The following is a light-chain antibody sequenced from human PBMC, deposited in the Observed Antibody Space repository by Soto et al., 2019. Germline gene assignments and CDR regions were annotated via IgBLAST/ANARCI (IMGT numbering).Light chain of an antibody. CDR2: DNN. Sequence: QSVLTQPPSVSAAPGQKVTISCSGSSSNLGNNYVSWYQQLPGTAPKLLIYDNNKRPSGIPDRFSGSKSGTSATLGITGLQTGDGADYYCGTWDSSLSAWVFGGGTKLTVL. V-gene: IGLV1-51*01. CDR3: GTWDSSLSAWV. CDR1: SSNLGNNY. J-gene: IGLJ3*02.